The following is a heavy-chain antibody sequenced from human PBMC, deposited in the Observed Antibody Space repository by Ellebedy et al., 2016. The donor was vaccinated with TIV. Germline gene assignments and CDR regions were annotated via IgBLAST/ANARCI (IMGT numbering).Heavy chain of an antibody. V-gene: IGHV3-9*01. Sequence: SLKISCAASGFDFDEFAVHWVRQAPGKGLEWVSGISWNSARIRYADSVKGRFTISRDNATNSVYLQMSSLRAEDTAVYFCARRSTDFAFDSWGQGTLVTVSS. CDR3: ARRSTDFAFDS. J-gene: IGHJ4*02. CDR1: GFDFDEFA. CDR2: ISWNSARI. D-gene: IGHD3/OR15-3a*01.